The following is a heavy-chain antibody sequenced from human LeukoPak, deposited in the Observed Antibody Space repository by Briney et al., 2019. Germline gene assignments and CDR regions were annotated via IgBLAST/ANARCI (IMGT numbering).Heavy chain of an antibody. J-gene: IGHJ4*02. CDR3: TVDTNTDSQYY. D-gene: IGHD2-8*01. CDR2: IKSKTDGGTT. Sequence: TGGSLRLSCGGSGFTFSHAWMTWVRQGPGKGLEWVGRIKSKTDGGTTDYAAPVKGRLTISRDDSENTLYLQVNSLKTEDTAVYYCTVDTNTDSQYYWGQGTLVTVSS. V-gene: IGHV3-15*01. CDR1: GFTFSHAW.